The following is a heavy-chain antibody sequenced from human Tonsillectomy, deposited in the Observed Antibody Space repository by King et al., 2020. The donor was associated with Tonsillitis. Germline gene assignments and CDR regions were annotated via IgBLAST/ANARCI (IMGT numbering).Heavy chain of an antibody. Sequence: VQLVESGGGLVQPGGSLRLSCAASGFTFSSYWMHWVRQAPGKGLVWVSRINIDGSNTSYADSVKGRFTISRDNAKNTLYLQRNSLRAEDTAVYYCARALTYCSGGSCYTQRWFDPWGQGTLVTVSS. CDR2: INIDGSNT. D-gene: IGHD2-15*01. CDR1: GFTFSSYW. CDR3: ARALTYCSGGSCYTQRWFDP. J-gene: IGHJ5*02. V-gene: IGHV3-74*01.